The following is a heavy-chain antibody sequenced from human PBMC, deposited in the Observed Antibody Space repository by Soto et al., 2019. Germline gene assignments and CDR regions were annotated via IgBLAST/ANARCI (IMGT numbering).Heavy chain of an antibody. J-gene: IGHJ4*02. CDR2: IYHSGSA. D-gene: IGHD1-26*01. CDR3: AANGLYCLDY. V-gene: IGHV4-4*02. CDR1: SRSISSSNW. Sequence: QVQLQESGPGLVKPSGTLSLTCAVSSRSISSSNWWRWVRQPPGKGLEWIGEIYHSGSANYNPSLKSRVTISVDKSINQFSLRLSSVTAADTAIYYCAANGLYCLDYWGQGTQVTVSS.